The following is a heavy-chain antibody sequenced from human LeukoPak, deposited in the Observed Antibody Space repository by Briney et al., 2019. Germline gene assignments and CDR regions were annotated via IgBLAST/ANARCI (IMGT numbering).Heavy chain of an antibody. J-gene: IGHJ6*03. CDR1: GFTFSSYG. D-gene: IGHD2-8*01. CDR3: ARVEWAYYYYMDV. Sequence: GRSLRLSCAASGFTFSSYGMHWVRQAPGKGLEWVAVIWYDGSNKYYADSVKGRFTISRDNAKNSLYLQMNSLRAEDTAVYYCARVEWAYYYYMDVWGKGTTVAVSS. V-gene: IGHV3-33*01. CDR2: IWYDGSNK.